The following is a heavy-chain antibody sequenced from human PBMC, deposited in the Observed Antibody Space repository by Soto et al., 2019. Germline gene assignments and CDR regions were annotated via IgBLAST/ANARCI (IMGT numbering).Heavy chain of an antibody. CDR3: TRREGDSPAGDV. CDR2: IRSKAYTYAT. J-gene: IGHJ6*04. Sequence: GGSLRLSCAASGFTFSGSAIHWVRQASGKGLEWVGRIRSKAYTYATAFAESVKGRFTIPRDDSKNTAYLQMNSLKSEDTAVYYCTRREGDSPAGDVWGKGTTVTVSS. V-gene: IGHV3-73*01. D-gene: IGHD2-21*02. CDR1: GFTFSGSA.